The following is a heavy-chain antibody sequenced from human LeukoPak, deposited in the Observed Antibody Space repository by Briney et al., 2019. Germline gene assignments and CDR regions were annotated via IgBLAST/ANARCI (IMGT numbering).Heavy chain of an antibody. CDR3: ARGEGGASIF. D-gene: IGHD1-26*01. CDR2: INHSGST. V-gene: IGHV4-34*01. CDR1: GGSFSGYY. J-gene: IGHJ4*02. Sequence: SETLSLTCAVYGGSFSGYYWSWIRQPPGKGLEWIGEINHSGSTSYNPSLKSRVTMSVDTSKNQFSLKLSSVTAADTAVYYCARGEGGASIFWGQGTLVTASS.